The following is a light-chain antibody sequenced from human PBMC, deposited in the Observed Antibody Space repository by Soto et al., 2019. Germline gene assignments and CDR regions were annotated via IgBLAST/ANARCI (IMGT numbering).Light chain of an antibody. J-gene: IGKJ2*01. CDR3: QQYKGYAGT. Sequence: DIQMTQSPSTLSASVGDTVTITCRASQSISTWLAWYQQKPGKAPNLLIYETSTLKSGIPSRFSGSGSGTEVTLTISSLQPDDFATYYCQQYKGYAGTFSQGTKLEIK. CDR1: QSISTW. CDR2: ETS. V-gene: IGKV1-5*01.